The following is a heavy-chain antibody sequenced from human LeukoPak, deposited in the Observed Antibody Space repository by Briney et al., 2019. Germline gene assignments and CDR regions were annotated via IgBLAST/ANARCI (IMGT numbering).Heavy chain of an antibody. CDR2: INQDGSEK. D-gene: IGHD3-10*01. CDR1: GFTFRSYW. V-gene: IGHV3-7*01. Sequence: PGGSLRLSCAASGFTFRSYWMSWVRQAPGKGLEWVANINQDGSEKYYGDSVKGRFTVSRDNAKNSLYLQMNSLRAEDTAVYYCQYGSGSYYNIPDNWFDPWGQGTLVTVSS. J-gene: IGHJ5*02. CDR3: QYGSGSYYNIPDNWFDP.